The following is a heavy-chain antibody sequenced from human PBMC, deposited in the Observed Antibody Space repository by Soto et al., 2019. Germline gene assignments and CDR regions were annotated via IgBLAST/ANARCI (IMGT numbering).Heavy chain of an antibody. CDR2: INDSGST. D-gene: IGHD2-8*01. V-gene: IGHV4-31*03. CDR1: GGSIRSAGHY. J-gene: IGHJ5*02. Sequence: QVQLQESGPGLVKPSQTLSLTCTVSGGSIRSAGHYWSWIRQHPGKGLEWIGYINDSGSTFYNPSLRSRLNISVDTSENQFSLRLTSVTAADTAVYFCARWGGFCPDAVCAAPFDPWGQGTLVTVSS. CDR3: ARWGGFCPDAVCAAPFDP.